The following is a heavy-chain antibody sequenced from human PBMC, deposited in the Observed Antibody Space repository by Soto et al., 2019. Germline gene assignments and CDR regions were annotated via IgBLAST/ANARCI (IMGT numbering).Heavy chain of an antibody. CDR3: VHRLAVAGTWHFDY. V-gene: IGHV2-5*02. J-gene: IGHJ4*02. CDR2: IYWDDDK. Sequence: SGPTLVNPTQTLTLTCSFSGFSLSKSGVGVGWIRQPPGKALEWLALIYWDDDKRYSPSLKSRLTITKETSRNQVVLIMTNVDPVDTATYYCVHRLAVAGTWHFDYWGQGTLVTVSS. D-gene: IGHD6-19*01. CDR1: GFSLSKSGVG.